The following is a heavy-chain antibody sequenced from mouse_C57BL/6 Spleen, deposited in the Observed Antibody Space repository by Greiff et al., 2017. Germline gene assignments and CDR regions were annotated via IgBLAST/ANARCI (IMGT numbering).Heavy chain of an antibody. CDR3: ARWEVKFAY. Sequence: QVQLQQSGAELVKPGASVKISCKASGYAFSCYWMNWVKQRPGKGLEWIGQIYPGDGDTNYNGKFKGKDTLTADKSSSTAYMQLSSLTSEDSAVYCWARWEVKFAYWGQGTLVTVSA. V-gene: IGHV1-80*01. CDR2: IYPGDGDT. D-gene: IGHD2-13*01. J-gene: IGHJ3*01. CDR1: GYAFSCYW.